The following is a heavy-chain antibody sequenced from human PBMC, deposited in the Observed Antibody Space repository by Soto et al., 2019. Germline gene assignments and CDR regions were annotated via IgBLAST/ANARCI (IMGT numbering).Heavy chain of an antibody. CDR2: IYYDGSA. J-gene: IGHJ5*02. Sequence: PSETLSLTCTPSGGSTTGYYWTWIRQTPGKQFKLIAYIYYDGSAYYNPSLKSRATMSIDTSRNQFSLKLNSVTVADTAVYYCAKVGRIAKAGTYCDTWGQGTLVTVAS. D-gene: IGHD6-13*01. CDR1: GGSTTGYY. V-gene: IGHV4-59*01. CDR3: AKVGRIAKAGTYCDT.